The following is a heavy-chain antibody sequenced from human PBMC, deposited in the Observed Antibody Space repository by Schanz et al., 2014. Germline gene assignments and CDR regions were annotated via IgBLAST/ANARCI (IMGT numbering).Heavy chain of an antibody. CDR3: ARKVVATIGGYFDY. Sequence: EVQLLESGGGLVQPGGSLRLSCAASGFTFSSYAMSWVRQAPGKGLEWVSAISGGGGTTYYTDSVKGRFTISRDNAENTLFLQMNSLRAEDTAVYYCARKVVATIGGYFDYWGQGTLVTVSS. J-gene: IGHJ4*02. D-gene: IGHD5-12*01. V-gene: IGHV3-23*01. CDR2: ISGGGGTT. CDR1: GFTFSSYA.